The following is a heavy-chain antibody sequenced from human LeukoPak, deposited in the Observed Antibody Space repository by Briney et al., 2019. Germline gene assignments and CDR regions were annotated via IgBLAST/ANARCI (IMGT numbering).Heavy chain of an antibody. Sequence: ASVKVSCKASGYTFTSYDINWVRQATGQGLEWMGWINPNSGGTNYAQKFQGRVTMTRDTSISTAYMELSRLRSDDTAVYYCARALYYDFWSGAYYYGMDVWGQGTTVTVSS. D-gene: IGHD3-3*01. CDR3: ARALYYDFWSGAYYYGMDV. J-gene: IGHJ6*02. CDR2: INPNSGGT. CDR1: GYTFTSYD. V-gene: IGHV1-2*02.